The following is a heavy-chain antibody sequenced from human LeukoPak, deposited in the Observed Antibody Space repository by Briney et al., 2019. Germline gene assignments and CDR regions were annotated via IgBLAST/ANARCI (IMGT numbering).Heavy chain of an antibody. V-gene: IGHV5-51*01. CDR3: ARSRKRRGIVVVVAATTRCAFDI. Sequence: PGESLKISCKGSGYSFTSYWIGWVRQMPGKGLEWMGIIYPGDSDTRYSPSFQGQVTISADKSISTAYLQWSSLKASDTAMYYCARSRKRRGIVVVVAATTRCAFDIWGQGTMVTVSS. CDR1: GYSFTSYW. J-gene: IGHJ3*02. D-gene: IGHD2-15*01. CDR2: IYPGDSDT.